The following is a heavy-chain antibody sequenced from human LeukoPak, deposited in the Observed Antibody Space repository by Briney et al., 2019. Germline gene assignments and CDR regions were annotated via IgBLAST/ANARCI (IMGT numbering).Heavy chain of an antibody. CDR2: MNPNSGNT. D-gene: IGHD3-10*01. CDR1: GYTFTSYD. V-gene: IGHV1-8*01. Sequence: ASVKVSCKASGYTFTSYDINWVRQATGQGVECMGWMNPNSGNTGYAQKFQGRVTMTRNTSISTVYMELSSLRSEDTAVYYCARARMVRGPRGWFDPWGQGTLVTVSS. J-gene: IGHJ5*02. CDR3: ARARMVRGPRGWFDP.